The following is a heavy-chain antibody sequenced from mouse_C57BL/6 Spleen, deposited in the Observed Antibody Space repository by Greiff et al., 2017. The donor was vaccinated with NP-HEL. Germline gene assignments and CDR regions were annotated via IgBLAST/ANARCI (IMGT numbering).Heavy chain of an antibody. J-gene: IGHJ3*01. CDR2: IWTGGGT. Sequence: QVQLQQSGPGLVAPSQSLSITCTVSGFSLTSYAISWVRQPPGKGLEWLGVIWTGGGTNYNSALKSRLSISKDNSKSQVFLKMNSLQTDDTARYYCARNYYGSSYEAWFAYWGQGTLVTVSA. D-gene: IGHD1-1*01. V-gene: IGHV2-9-1*01. CDR1: GFSLTSYA. CDR3: ARNYYGSSYEAWFAY.